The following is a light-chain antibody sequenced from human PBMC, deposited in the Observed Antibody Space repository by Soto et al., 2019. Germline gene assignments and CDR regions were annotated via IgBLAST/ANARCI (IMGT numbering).Light chain of an antibody. V-gene: IGKV3-20*01. CDR3: QQYGSSPLT. CDR1: QSVSSQ. J-gene: IGKJ4*01. Sequence: EIVLTQSPATLSLSPGERATLSCRASQSVSSQLAWYQQKPGQAPRLLIYDASNRATGIPARFSGSGSATDFTLTISRLEAEDFAVYYCQQYGSSPLTFGGGTKVDIK. CDR2: DAS.